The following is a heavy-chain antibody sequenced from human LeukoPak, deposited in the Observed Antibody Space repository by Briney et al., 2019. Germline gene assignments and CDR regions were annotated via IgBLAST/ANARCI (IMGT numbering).Heavy chain of an antibody. CDR2: INHSGST. D-gene: IGHD3-22*01. CDR1: GGSFSGYY. J-gene: IGHJ4*02. Sequence: PSETLSLTCAVYGGSFSGYYWSWIRQPPGKGLEWIGEINHSGSTNYNPSLKSRLTISVDTSNNQFSLKLSSVTAADTAVYYCARFTHYGGSGYYLSYWGQGTLVTVSS. CDR3: ARFTHYGGSGYYLSY. V-gene: IGHV4-34*01.